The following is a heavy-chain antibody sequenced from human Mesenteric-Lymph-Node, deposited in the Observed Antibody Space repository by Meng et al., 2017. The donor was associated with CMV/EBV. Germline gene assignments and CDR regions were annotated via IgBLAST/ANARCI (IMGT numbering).Heavy chain of an antibody. CDR1: FSAYW. V-gene: IGHV3-74*03. CDR3: ARDLGTHYYYDSSGYAFDL. J-gene: IGHJ3*01. Sequence: FSAYWMHWVRQAPGKGPVWVSGINIEGTSTTYADSAKGRFTISRDNAKNTVYLEMFSLRAEDTAVYFCARDLGTHYYYDSSGYAFDLWGQGTMVTVSS. CDR2: INIEGTST. D-gene: IGHD3-22*01.